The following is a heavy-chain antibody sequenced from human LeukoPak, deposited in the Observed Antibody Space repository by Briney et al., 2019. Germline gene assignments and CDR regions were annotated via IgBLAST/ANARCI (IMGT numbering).Heavy chain of an antibody. D-gene: IGHD2-2*01. V-gene: IGHV4-4*07. CDR1: GGSISSYY. Sequence: SETLSLTCTVSGGSISSYYWSWIRQPAGKGLEWIGRIHTSGSTNYNPSLKSRVTMSVGTSKNQFSLKLSSVTAADTAVYYCARDKRDIVVVPAQPTGMDVWGQGTTVTVAS. J-gene: IGHJ6*02. CDR2: IHTSGST. CDR3: ARDKRDIVVVPAQPTGMDV.